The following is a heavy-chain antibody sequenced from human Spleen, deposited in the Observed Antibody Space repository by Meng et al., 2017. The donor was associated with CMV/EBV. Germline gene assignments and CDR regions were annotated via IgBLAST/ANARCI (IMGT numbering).Heavy chain of an antibody. D-gene: IGHD1-14*01. V-gene: IGHV4-39*07. Sequence: SETLSLTCTVSGGSISSSDKYWGWIRQSPGKGLEWIGSIFNSGNTYSNPSLKSRVSISVDTSKNQFSLRVSSVSAADTALYYCARDGEPFDYWGQGTLVTVSS. CDR1: GGSISSSDKY. J-gene: IGHJ4*02. CDR2: IFNSGNT. CDR3: ARDGEPFDY.